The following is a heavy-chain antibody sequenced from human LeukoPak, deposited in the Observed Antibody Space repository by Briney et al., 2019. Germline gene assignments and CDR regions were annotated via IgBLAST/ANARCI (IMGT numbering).Heavy chain of an antibody. J-gene: IGHJ5*02. CDR2: IGGTSRSI. V-gene: IGHV3-21*06. Sequence: GGSLRLSCATSGFIFSRYSMNWVRQVPGKGLEWVSSIGGTSRSIYHADSVRGRFTISRDNAKNSLFLQMNSLRGEVTAVYYCVGEGIVEPAATEGFDAWGQGTLVTVSS. CDR1: GFIFSRYS. CDR3: VGEGIVEPAATEGFDA. D-gene: IGHD2-2*01.